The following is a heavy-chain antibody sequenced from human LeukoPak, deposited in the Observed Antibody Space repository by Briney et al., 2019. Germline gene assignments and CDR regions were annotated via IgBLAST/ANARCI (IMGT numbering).Heavy chain of an antibody. CDR1: GFTVNSNY. Sequence: PGGSLSLSCAASGFTVNSNYMSWVRQAPGKGLGGVSVIYSGGSTYYADSVKGTFPISRDNSMNTLYLQMNSLRAEDTAVYYCARERGYSYALWGQGALVTVSS. CDR3: ARERGYSYAL. V-gene: IGHV3-66*01. D-gene: IGHD5-18*01. CDR2: IYSGGST. J-gene: IGHJ4*02.